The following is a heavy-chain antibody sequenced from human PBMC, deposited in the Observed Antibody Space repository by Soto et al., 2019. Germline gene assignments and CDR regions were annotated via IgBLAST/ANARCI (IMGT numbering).Heavy chain of an antibody. CDR3: AKVSRKGSAIDFDY. CDR1: GYTFSNYD. CDR2: VKPNNGDT. J-gene: IGHJ4*02. D-gene: IGHD3-10*01. Sequence: QVQLVQSGAELKKPGASVKVSCKASGYTFSNYDMNWVRQATGQGPEWIGWVKPNNGDTGYAQKFQGRVTLTTDISTTTAYMELTSPRSEDTAIYYCAKVSRKGSAIDFDYWGQGTLITVSS. V-gene: IGHV1-8*01.